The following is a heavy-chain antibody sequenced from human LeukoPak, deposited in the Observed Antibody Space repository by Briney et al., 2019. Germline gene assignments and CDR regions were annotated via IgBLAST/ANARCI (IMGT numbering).Heavy chain of an antibody. J-gene: IGHJ4*02. Sequence: SQTLSLTCTVSGGSISSGGYYWSWIRQHPGKGLEWIGYIYYSGSTYYNPSLKSRVTISVDTSKNQFSLKLSSVTAAYTAVYYVARKFWPGGGYYLDSGGKETLVTVSS. D-gene: IGHD2-8*01. CDR2: IYYSGST. CDR1: GGSISSGGYY. CDR3: ARKFWPGGGYYLDS. V-gene: IGHV4-31*03.